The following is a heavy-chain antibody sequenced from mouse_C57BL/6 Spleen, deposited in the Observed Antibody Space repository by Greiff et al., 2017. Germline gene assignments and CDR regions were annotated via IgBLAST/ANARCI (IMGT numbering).Heavy chain of an antibody. J-gene: IGHJ3*01. CDR2: INPNNGGT. Sequence: EVQLQQSGPELVKPGASVKIPCKASGYTFTDYNMDWVKQSHGQSLEWIGDINPNNGGTIYNPKFKGKATLTVDKSSSTAYMELRRLTSEDTAVYYCARVGFITTVVAPLAYWGQGTLVTVSA. CDR3: ARVGFITTVVAPLAY. D-gene: IGHD1-1*01. V-gene: IGHV1-18*01. CDR1: GYTFTDYN.